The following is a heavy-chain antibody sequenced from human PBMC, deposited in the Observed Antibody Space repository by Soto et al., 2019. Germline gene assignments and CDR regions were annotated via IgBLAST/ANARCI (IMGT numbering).Heavy chain of an antibody. J-gene: IGHJ6*02. V-gene: IGHV3-13*01. CDR1: GFTFSSYD. CDR2: IGTAGDT. Sequence: PGGSLRLSCAASGFTFSSYDMHWARQATGKGLEWVSAIGTAGDTYYPGSVKGRFTISRENAKNSLYLQMNSLRAGDTAVYYCARVGAYYGMDVWGQGTTVTVSS. CDR3: ARVGAYYGMDV.